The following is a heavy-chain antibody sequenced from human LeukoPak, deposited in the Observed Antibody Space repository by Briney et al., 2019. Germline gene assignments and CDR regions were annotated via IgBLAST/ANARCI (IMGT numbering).Heavy chain of an antibody. J-gene: IGHJ4*02. CDR3: ARDRNWGPDY. CDR2: IHPNSGDT. CDR1: GYSFKAHY. Sequence: ASVKVSCKASGYSFKAHYLHWLRQAPGQGLEWMGWIHPNSGDTNYAQRFQGRVSLTRDTSISTAYMELSSLRSDDTAVYYCARDRNWGPDYWGQGTLVSVSS. V-gene: IGHV1-2*02. D-gene: IGHD7-27*01.